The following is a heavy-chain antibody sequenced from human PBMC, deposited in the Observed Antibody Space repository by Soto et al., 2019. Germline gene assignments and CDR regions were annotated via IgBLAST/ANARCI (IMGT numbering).Heavy chain of an antibody. V-gene: IGHV1-8*01. CDR2: MNPNSGNT. CDR3: ARGLKRITIFGVAVNGNWFDP. CDR1: GYTFTSYD. Sequence: GASVKVSCKASGYTFTSYDINWVRQATGQGLEWMGWMNPNSGNTGYAQKFQGRVTMTRNTSISTAYMELSSLRSEDTAVYYCARGLKRITIFGVAVNGNWFDPWGQGTLVTVSS. D-gene: IGHD3-3*01. J-gene: IGHJ5*02.